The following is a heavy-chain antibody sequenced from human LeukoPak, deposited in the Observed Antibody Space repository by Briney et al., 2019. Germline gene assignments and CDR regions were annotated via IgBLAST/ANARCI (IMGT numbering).Heavy chain of an antibody. CDR1: GGSFSGYY. Sequence: PSETLSLTCAVYGGSFSGYYWSWIRQPPGKGLEWIGEINHSGSTNYNPSLKSRVTISVDTSKNQFSLKLSSVTAADTAVYYCARDLHIAALLTTKYYYYGMDVWGQGTTVTVSS. D-gene: IGHD6-13*01. J-gene: IGHJ6*02. V-gene: IGHV4-34*01. CDR3: ARDLHIAALLTTKYYYYGMDV. CDR2: INHSGST.